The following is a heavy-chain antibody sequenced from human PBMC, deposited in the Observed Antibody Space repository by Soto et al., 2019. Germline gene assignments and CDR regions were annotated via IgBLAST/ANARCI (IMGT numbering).Heavy chain of an antibody. Sequence: QVQLVESGGGVVQPGRSLRLSCAVSGFTFNTYGFHWVRQAPGKGLEWVSVIWSDGNTKYYADSVKGRFTISRNSSKTTLYPQMNSRRVEDTAVYSCARIQLATIMALDFWGPGTLVTVSS. V-gene: IGHV3-33*01. CDR3: ARIQLATIMALDF. CDR2: IWSDGNTK. J-gene: IGHJ4*02. CDR1: GFTFNTYG. D-gene: IGHD5-12*01.